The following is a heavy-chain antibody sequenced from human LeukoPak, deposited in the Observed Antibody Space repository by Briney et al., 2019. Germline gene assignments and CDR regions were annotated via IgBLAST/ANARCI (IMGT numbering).Heavy chain of an antibody. J-gene: IGHJ4*02. V-gene: IGHV3-11*04. D-gene: IGHD4-17*01. CDR1: GFIFTDYY. Sequence: GESLRLSCAASGFIFTDYYMSWFRQAPGKGLEWVSYISQSGSDISYADSVKGRFTISRDNAKNSFFLQMNSLRAEDTAVYYCARKNYGDYEPFFDYWGQGTLVTVSS. CDR2: ISQSGSDI. CDR3: ARKNYGDYEPFFDY.